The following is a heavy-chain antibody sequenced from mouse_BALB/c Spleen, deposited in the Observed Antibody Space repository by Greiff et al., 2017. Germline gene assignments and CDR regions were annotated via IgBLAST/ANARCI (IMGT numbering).Heavy chain of an antibody. CDR1: GFTFSSYT. J-gene: IGHJ1*01. Sequence: EVKLMESGGGLVQPGGSLKLSCAASGFTFSSYTMSWVRQTPEKRLEWVAYISNGGGSTYYPDTVKGRFTISRDNAKNTLYLQMSSLKSEDTAMYYCARQGANSWYFDVWGAGTTVTVSS. D-gene: IGHD3-1*01. CDR2: ISNGGGST. CDR3: ARQGANSWYFDV. V-gene: IGHV5-12-2*01.